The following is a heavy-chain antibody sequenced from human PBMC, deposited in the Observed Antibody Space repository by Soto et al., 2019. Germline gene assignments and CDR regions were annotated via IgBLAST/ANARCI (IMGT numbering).Heavy chain of an antibody. J-gene: IGHJ5*02. CDR1: GFTFSSYS. Sequence: EVQLVESGGGLVQPGGSLRLSCAASGFTFSSYSMNWVRQAPGKGLEWVSYISSSSSTIYYADSVKGRFTISRDNAKNSRYLQMNSLRDEDTAVYYCAREGGSLNWFDPWGQGPLVTVSS. CDR3: AREGGSLNWFDP. CDR2: ISSSSSTI. V-gene: IGHV3-48*02. D-gene: IGHD1-26*01.